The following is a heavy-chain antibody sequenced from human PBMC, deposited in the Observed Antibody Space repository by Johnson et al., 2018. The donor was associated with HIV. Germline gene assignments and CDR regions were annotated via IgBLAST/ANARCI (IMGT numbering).Heavy chain of an antibody. Sequence: VLLLESGGGLVQPGGSLRLSCAASGFTFSSYAMSWVRQAPGKGLEWVSAISGSGGSTYSADSVKGRFTISRDNAQNSLELQMNSLRAEDTAVYYCARDPSRLRQSDIWGQGTMVTV. CDR2: ISGSGGST. V-gene: IGHV3-23*01. D-gene: IGHD3-16*01. CDR1: GFTFSSYA. CDR3: ARDPSRLRQSDI. J-gene: IGHJ3*02.